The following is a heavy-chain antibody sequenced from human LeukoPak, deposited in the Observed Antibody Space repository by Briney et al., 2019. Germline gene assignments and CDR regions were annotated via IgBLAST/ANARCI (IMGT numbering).Heavy chain of an antibody. V-gene: IGHV1-18*01. Sequence: GASVKVSCTASGYTFTSYGISWVRQAPGQGLEWMGWISAYNGNTNYAQKFQGRVTMTRDTSTSTVYMELSSLRSEDTAVYYCARAWWLRAAFDIWGQGTMVTVSS. CDR3: ARAWWLRAAFDI. CDR2: ISAYNGNT. J-gene: IGHJ3*02. D-gene: IGHD5-12*01. CDR1: GYTFTSYG.